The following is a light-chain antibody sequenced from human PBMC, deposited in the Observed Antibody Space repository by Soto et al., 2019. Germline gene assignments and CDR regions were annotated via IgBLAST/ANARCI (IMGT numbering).Light chain of an antibody. V-gene: IGKV1-5*01. CDR2: DAS. J-gene: IGKJ2*01. CDR1: QSISSW. Sequence: DLQMTQSPSTLSASVGDILTSTCRASQSISSWLAWYQQKPGKAPKLLIYDASSLESGVPSRFSGSGSGTEFTLTISSLQPDAFATYYCQQYNTYPVTFGQGTKLEIK. CDR3: QQYNTYPVT.